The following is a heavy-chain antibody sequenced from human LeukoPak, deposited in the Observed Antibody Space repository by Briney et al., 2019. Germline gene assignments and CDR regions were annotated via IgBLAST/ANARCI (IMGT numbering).Heavy chain of an antibody. Sequence: SETLSLTCSVSGGFINSYYWSWIRQSPGKGLEWIGYIYYTGATYYNPSLGSRVTISIDTSKRQVSLEMRSVTAADSAVYFCARDRRESSKPNDAFDIWGQGTMVTVSS. CDR1: GGFINSYY. J-gene: IGHJ3*02. CDR2: IYYTGAT. V-gene: IGHV4-59*01. CDR3: ARDRRESSKPNDAFDI. D-gene: IGHD4-11*01.